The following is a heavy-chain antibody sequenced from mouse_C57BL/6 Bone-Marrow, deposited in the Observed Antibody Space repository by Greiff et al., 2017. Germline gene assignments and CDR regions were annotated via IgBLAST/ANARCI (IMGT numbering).Heavy chain of an antibody. D-gene: IGHD1-1*01. Sequence: QVTLKESGPGILQPSQTLSLTCSFSGFSLSTFGMGVGWIRQPSGKGLEWLAHIWWDDDKYYKPALKSRLTISKDTSKNQVFLKIANVDTADTATYYCARGNYYHDSSRFDYWGQGTTLTVSS. CDR3: ARGNYYHDSSRFDY. V-gene: IGHV8-8*01. CDR2: IWWDDDK. J-gene: IGHJ2*01. CDR1: GFSLSTFGMG.